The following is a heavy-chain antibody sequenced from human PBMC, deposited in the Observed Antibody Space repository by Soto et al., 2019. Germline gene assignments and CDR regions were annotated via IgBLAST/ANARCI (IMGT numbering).Heavy chain of an antibody. CDR2: INAGNGNT. CDR1: GYTFTSYA. CDR3: ARVDRGTYGMDV. Sequence: QVQLVQSGAEVKKPGASVKVSCKASGYTFTSYAMHWVRQAPGQRLEWMGWINAGNGNTKYSQKFQGRVTITRDTSASTAYMELSSLRSEDTAVYYYARVDRGTYGMDVWGQGTTVTVSS. J-gene: IGHJ6*02. D-gene: IGHD3-22*01. V-gene: IGHV1-3*01.